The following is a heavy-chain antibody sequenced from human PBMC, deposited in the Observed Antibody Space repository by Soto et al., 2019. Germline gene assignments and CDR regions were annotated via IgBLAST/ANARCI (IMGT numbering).Heavy chain of an antibody. D-gene: IGHD4-17*01. CDR3: AREALPGEELWGDYKVDAFDI. CDR2: IIPILGIA. CDR1: GGTFSSYT. V-gene: IGHV1-69*04. J-gene: IGHJ3*02. Sequence: GASVKVSCKASGGTFSSYTISWVRQAPGQGLEWMGRIIPILGIANYAQKFQGRVTITADKSTSTAYMELSSLRSEDTAVYYCAREALPGEELWGDYKVDAFDIWGQGTMVTVSS.